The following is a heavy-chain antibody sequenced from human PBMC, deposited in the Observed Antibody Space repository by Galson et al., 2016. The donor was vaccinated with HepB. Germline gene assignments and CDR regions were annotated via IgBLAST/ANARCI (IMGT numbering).Heavy chain of an antibody. V-gene: IGHV4-39*01. CDR3: ASFDSSTWYKAFDI. J-gene: IGHJ3*02. CDR1: GGSISSSNYY. D-gene: IGHD6-13*01. Sequence: SETLSLTCTVSGGSISSSNYYWGWIRQPPQKGLEWIGNIHYSGSTYYNPSLKSRVAISVDTSKNQFSLELNSVTAADTAVYYCASFDSSTWYKAFDIWGQGTMVTVSS. CDR2: IHYSGST.